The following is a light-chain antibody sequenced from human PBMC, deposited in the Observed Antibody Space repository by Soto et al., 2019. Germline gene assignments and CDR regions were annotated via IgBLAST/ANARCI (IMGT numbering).Light chain of an antibody. CDR3: QQRSNWPGT. J-gene: IGKJ1*01. V-gene: IGKV3-11*01. Sequence: EIVLTQSPATLSLSPGERATLSRRASQSVSSYLVWYQQKPGQAPRLLIYDASNRATGIPARFSGSGSGTDFTLTISSLEPEDFAVYYCQQRSNWPGTFGQGTKVDIK. CDR1: QSVSSY. CDR2: DAS.